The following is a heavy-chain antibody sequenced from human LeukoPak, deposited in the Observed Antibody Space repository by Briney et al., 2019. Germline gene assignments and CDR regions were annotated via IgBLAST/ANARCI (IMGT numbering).Heavy chain of an antibody. CDR3: ARGEDIVSTISGDAFDI. CDR2: IYYSGST. Sequence: PSETLSLTCTVSGGSISSYFWNWIRQPPGKGLEWIGYIYYSGSTNYNPSLKSRVTIPVDTSKNQFSLNLNSVTAADTAVYYCARGEDIVSTISGDAFDIWGQGTMVTVAS. V-gene: IGHV4-59*01. D-gene: IGHD5/OR15-5a*01. J-gene: IGHJ3*02. CDR1: GGSISSYF.